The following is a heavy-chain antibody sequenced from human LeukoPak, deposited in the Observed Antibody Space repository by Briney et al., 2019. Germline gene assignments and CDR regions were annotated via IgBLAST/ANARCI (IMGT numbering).Heavy chain of an antibody. Sequence: SVTVSCKASGGTFRSYAISWVRQAPGQGLEWMGGIIPIFGTANYAQKFQGRVTITADESTSTAYMELSSLRSEDTAVYYCARGPITTRSHFDYWGQGTLVTVSS. J-gene: IGHJ4*02. D-gene: IGHD3-22*01. CDR2: IIPIFGTA. CDR3: ARGPITTRSHFDY. V-gene: IGHV1-69*13. CDR1: GGTFRSYA.